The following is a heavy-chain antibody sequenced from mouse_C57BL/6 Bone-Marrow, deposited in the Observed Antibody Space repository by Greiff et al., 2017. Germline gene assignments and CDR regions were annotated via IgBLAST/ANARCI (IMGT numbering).Heavy chain of an antibody. CDR3: VRHEGYYDYYAMDY. D-gene: IGHD2-1*01. V-gene: IGHV10-1*01. J-gene: IGHJ4*01. CDR1: GFSFNTYA. Sequence: EVQGVESGGGLVQPKGSLKLSCAASGFSFNTYAMNWVRQAPGKGLEWVARIRSKSNNYATYYADSVKDRFTISRDDSESMLYLQMNNLKTEDTAMYYCVRHEGYYDYYAMDYGGQGTSVTVSS. CDR2: IRSKSNNYAT.